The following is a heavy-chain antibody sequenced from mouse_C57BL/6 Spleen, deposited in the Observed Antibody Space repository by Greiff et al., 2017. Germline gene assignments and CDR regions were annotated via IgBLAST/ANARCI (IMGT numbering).Heavy chain of an antibody. D-gene: IGHD1-1*01. Sequence: EVKLEESGPGLVKPSQSLSLTCSVTGYSITSGYYWNWIRQFPGNKLEWMGYISYDGSNNYNPSLKNRISITRDTSKNQFFLKLNSVTTEDTATYYCARGHYYGSNPDYWGQGTTLTVSS. J-gene: IGHJ2*01. CDR3: ARGHYYGSNPDY. V-gene: IGHV3-6*01. CDR2: ISYDGSN. CDR1: GYSITSGYY.